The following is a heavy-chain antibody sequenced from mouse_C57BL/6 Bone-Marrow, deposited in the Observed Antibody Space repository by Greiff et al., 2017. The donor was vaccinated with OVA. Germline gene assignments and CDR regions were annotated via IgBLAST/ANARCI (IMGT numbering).Heavy chain of an antibody. CDR2: ILPGSGST. CDR3: GTKGGGFYAMDY. J-gene: IGHJ4*01. V-gene: IGHV1-9*01. Sequence: VKLVESGAELMKPGASVKLSCKATGYTFTGYWIEWVKQRPGHGLEWIGEILPGSGSTNHNEKFKGKATFTADTSSNTAYMQLSSLTTEDSAIYYCGTKGGGFYAMDYWGQGTSVTVSS. D-gene: IGHD3-1*01. CDR1: GYTFTGYW.